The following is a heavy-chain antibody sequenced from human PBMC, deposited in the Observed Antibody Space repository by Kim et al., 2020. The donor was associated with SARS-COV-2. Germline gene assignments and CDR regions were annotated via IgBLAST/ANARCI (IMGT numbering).Heavy chain of an antibody. V-gene: IGHV3-30*18. J-gene: IGHJ1*01. CDR3: AKLLGYCSSTSCSTGEY. CDR1: GFTFSSYG. D-gene: IGHD2-2*03. CDR2: ISYDGSNK. Sequence: GGSLRLSCAASGFTFSSYGMHWVRQAPGKGLEWVAVISYDGSNKYYADSVKGRFTISRDNSKNTLYLQMNSLRAEDTAVYYCAKLLGYCSSTSCSTGEY.